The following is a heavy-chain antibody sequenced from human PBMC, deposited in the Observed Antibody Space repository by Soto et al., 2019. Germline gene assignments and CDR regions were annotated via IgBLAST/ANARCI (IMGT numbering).Heavy chain of an antibody. CDR2: IIPIFGTA. CDR3: ARNLASADV. CDR1: GGTFSSYA. Sequence: SVKVSCKASGGTFSSYAISWVRQAPGQGLEWMGGIIPIFGTANYAQKFQGRITLTRDTSTSTVYMELSSLRSEDTAVYYCARNLASADVWGQGTLVTVSS. J-gene: IGHJ4*02. V-gene: IGHV1-69*05. D-gene: IGHD6-13*01.